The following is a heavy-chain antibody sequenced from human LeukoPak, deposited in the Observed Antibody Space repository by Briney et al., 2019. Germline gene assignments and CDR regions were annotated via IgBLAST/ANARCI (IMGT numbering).Heavy chain of an antibody. J-gene: IGHJ6*02. Sequence: QAGGSLRLSCAASGFTFSSYAMHWVRQAPGKGLEWVAVISYDGSNKYYADSVKGRFTISRDNSKNTLYLQMNSLRAEDTAVYYCARDSPHDYGDYFGDYYYGMDVWGQGTTVTVSS. D-gene: IGHD4-17*01. CDR2: ISYDGSNK. V-gene: IGHV3-30-3*01. CDR1: GFTFSSYA. CDR3: ARDSPHDYGDYFGDYYYGMDV.